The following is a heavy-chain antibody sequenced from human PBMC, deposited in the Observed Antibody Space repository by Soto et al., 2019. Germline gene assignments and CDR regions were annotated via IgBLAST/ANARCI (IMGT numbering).Heavy chain of an antibody. Sequence: SETLSLTCTVSGGSISSYYWSWIRQHAGKGLEWIGRIYTSVSTNYNPSLKSRVTMSVDTSKNQFSLKLGSVTAADTAVYYCATFLTAGPGTHYYPGTEIWYHGTTVIGS. CDR2: IYTSVST. CDR3: ATFLTAGPGTHYYPGTEI. J-gene: IGHJ6*02. CDR1: GGSISSYY. D-gene: IGHD1-20*01. V-gene: IGHV4-4*07.